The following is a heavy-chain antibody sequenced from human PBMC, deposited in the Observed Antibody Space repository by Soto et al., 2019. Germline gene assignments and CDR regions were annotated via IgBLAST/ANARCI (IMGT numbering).Heavy chain of an antibody. J-gene: IGHJ5*02. CDR3: ARRNYGDNWFDP. Sequence: PSETLSLTCTVSGGSISSGGYYWSWIRQHPGKGLEWIGYIYYSGSTYYNPSLKSRVTISVDTSKNQFSLKLSSVTAADTAVYYCARRNYGDNWFDPWGQGTLVTVSS. CDR1: GGSISSGGYY. D-gene: IGHD4-17*01. CDR2: IYYSGST. V-gene: IGHV4-31*03.